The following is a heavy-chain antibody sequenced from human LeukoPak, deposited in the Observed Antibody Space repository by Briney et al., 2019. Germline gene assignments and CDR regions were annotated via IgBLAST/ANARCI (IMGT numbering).Heavy chain of an antibody. CDR2: INSDGSGT. CDR3: ARALGY. CDR1: GFTFSSHW. V-gene: IGHV3-74*01. Sequence: LTGGSLRLSCAASGFTFSSHWMHWVRQAPGKGLVWVSHINSDGSGTSHADSVKGRFTISRDNAKNTLYLQMNGLRAEDTAIYYCARALGYWGQGTLVTVSS. J-gene: IGHJ4*02.